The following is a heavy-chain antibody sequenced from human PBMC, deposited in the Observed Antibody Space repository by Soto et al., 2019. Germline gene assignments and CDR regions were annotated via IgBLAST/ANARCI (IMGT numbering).Heavy chain of an antibody. CDR1: GFTFSSSS. V-gene: IGHV3-21*01. CDR2: ISSSSSYI. Sequence: PVGSLRLSCAASGFTFSSSSMNWVRQAPGKGLEWVSCISSSSSYIYYADSVKGRLTISRDNAKNSLYLQMNSLRAEDTAVYCCARDRSSSTSLGLIEYWGQGTLVTVSS. D-gene: IGHD2-2*01. CDR3: ARDRSSSTSLGLIEY. J-gene: IGHJ4*02.